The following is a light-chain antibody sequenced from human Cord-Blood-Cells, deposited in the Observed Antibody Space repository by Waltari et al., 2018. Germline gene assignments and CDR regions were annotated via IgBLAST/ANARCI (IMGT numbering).Light chain of an antibody. CDR3: QQYGSSPWT. V-gene: IGKV3-20*01. Sequence: EIVLTQSPGTLSLSPGERATLSCRASQSVSRSYLAWYQQKPGQAPRLLIYCASSRATGIPDRFSGSGSGTDFTLTISRLEPEDFAVYYCQQYGSSPWTFGQGTKVEIK. J-gene: IGKJ1*01. CDR2: CAS. CDR1: QSVSRSY.